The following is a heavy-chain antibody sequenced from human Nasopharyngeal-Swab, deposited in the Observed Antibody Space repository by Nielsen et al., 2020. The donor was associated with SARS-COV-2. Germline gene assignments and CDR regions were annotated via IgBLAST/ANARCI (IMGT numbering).Heavy chain of an antibody. V-gene: IGHV1-2*02. Sequence: ASVKVSCKASGYTFTGYYMHWVRQAPGQGLEWMGWINPNSGGTNYAQKFQGRVTMTRDTSISTAYMELSRLRSDDTAVYYCARVGLVGARYYYGMDVWGQGTTVIVSS. D-gene: IGHD1-26*01. CDR2: INPNSGGT. CDR1: GYTFTGYY. CDR3: ARVGLVGARYYYGMDV. J-gene: IGHJ6*02.